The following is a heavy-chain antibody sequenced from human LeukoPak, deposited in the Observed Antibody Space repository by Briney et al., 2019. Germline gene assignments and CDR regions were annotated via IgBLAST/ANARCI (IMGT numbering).Heavy chain of an antibody. J-gene: IGHJ4*02. Sequence: ASVTVSCKASGYTFTSYYMHWVRQAPGQGLEWMGIINPSGGSTSYAQKFQGRVTMTRDTSTSTVYMELSSLRSEDTAVYYCARQYYDILTGYSNFDYWGQGTLVTVSS. CDR2: INPSGGST. CDR3: ARQYYDILTGYSNFDY. CDR1: GYTFTSYY. D-gene: IGHD3-9*01. V-gene: IGHV1-46*01.